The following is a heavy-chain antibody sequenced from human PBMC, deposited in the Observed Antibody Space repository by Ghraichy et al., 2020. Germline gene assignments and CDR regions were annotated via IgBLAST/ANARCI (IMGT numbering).Heavy chain of an antibody. CDR2: ISPNNGNT. Sequence: ASVKVSCKASGYTFTNNGISWVRQAPGQGLEWMGWISPNNGNTDYAQKLQDRVTMTADTSTSTAYMELRSLRADDTAVYYCVRNHYYDSSGYARWFDSWGQGTLVTVSS. D-gene: IGHD3-22*01. CDR1: GYTFTNNG. V-gene: IGHV1-18*01. J-gene: IGHJ5*01. CDR3: VRNHYYDSSGYARWFDS.